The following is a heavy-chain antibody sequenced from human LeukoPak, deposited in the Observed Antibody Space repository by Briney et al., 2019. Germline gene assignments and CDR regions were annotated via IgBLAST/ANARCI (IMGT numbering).Heavy chain of an antibody. D-gene: IGHD6-13*01. Sequence: GGSLRLSCAASGFTFSSYWMSWVRQAPGKGLEWVAHIKQDGSEKYYVDSVKGRFTISRDNAKNSLYLQMNSLRAEDTAVYYCARAGIVSWYEEIFDYWGQGTLVTVSP. CDR1: GFTFSSYW. CDR2: IKQDGSEK. V-gene: IGHV3-7*03. J-gene: IGHJ4*02. CDR3: ARAGIVSWYEEIFDY.